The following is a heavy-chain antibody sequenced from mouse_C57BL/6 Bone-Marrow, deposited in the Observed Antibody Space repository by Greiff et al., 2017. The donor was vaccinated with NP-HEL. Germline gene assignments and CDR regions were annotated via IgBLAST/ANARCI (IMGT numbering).Heavy chain of an antibody. CDR2: IDPENGDT. Sequence: VQLQQSGAELVRPGASVKLSCTASGFNIKDDYMHWVKQRPEQGLEWIGWIDPENGDTEYASKFQGKATITADTSSNTAYLQLCSLTSEDTAVYYCTTGYYGISDEGFYFDYWGQGTTLTVSS. CDR3: TTGYYGISDEGFYFDY. D-gene: IGHD1-1*01. V-gene: IGHV14-4*01. J-gene: IGHJ2*01. CDR1: GFNIKDDY.